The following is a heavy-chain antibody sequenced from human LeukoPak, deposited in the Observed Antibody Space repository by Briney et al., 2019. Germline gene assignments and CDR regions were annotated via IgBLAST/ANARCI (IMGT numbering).Heavy chain of an antibody. Sequence: SETLSLTCAAYAGSFSGYYWSWIRQPPGKGLEWIGEIKHSGSTNYNPSLKSRVTISADTSKHPFSLKLSSVTAADTAVYYCARVWIYCTGGSCYSSWFDSWGQGTLVTVSS. CDR2: IKHSGST. V-gene: IGHV4-34*01. J-gene: IGHJ5*01. CDR3: ARVWIYCTGGSCYSSWFDS. D-gene: IGHD2-15*01. CDR1: AGSFSGYY.